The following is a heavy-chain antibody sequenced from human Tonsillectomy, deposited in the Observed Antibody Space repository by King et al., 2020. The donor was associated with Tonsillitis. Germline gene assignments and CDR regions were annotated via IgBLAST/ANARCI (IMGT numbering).Heavy chain of an antibody. D-gene: IGHD2-2*01. Sequence: VQLVESGGGLAQPGGSLRLSCGASGFTFSNYWMSWVRQAPGKGLEWVANIRQDGNDLYYVDSVKGRFTISRDDAKNSLYLQMNGLSAEDTAVYYCARAGSSTSGLDYWGQGSLVTVSS. CDR2: IRQDGNDL. CDR1: GFTFSNYW. J-gene: IGHJ4*02. V-gene: IGHV3-7*01. CDR3: ARAGSSTSGLDY.